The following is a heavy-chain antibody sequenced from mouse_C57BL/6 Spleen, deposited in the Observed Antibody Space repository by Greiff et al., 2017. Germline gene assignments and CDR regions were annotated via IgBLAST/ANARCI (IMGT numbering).Heavy chain of an antibody. Sequence: DVMLVESGGGLVKPGGSLKLSCAASGFTFSDYGMHWVRQAPEKGLEWVAYISSGSSTIYYADTVKGRFTISRDNAKNTLFLQMTSLRSEDTAMYYGARDSFRHHWYFDVWGTGTTVTVSS. CDR2: ISSGSSTI. V-gene: IGHV5-17*01. CDR1: GFTFSDYG. D-gene: IGHD3-2*01. CDR3: ARDSFRHHWYFDV. J-gene: IGHJ1*03.